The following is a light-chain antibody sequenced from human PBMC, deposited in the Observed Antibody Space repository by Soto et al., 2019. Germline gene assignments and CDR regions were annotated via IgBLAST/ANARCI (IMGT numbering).Light chain of an antibody. Sequence: EIVLTQSPGTLSLSPGERATLSCRTSQSVMRNLAWYXXXXXXAPXXXIYGASTRATGIPARFSGSGSGTEFTLTISSLQSEDFAVYYCQQYNNWPRTFGQGTKVDIK. CDR3: QQYNNWPRT. CDR2: GAS. V-gene: IGKV3-15*01. CDR1: QSVMRN. J-gene: IGKJ1*01.